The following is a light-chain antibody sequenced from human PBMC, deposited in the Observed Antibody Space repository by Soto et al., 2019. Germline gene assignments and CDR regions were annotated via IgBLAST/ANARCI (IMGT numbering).Light chain of an antibody. CDR3: QSYDDSHQV. V-gene: IGLV6-57*03. CDR1: SGNIASNY. Sequence: NFMLTQPHSVLESPGKTVTISCTRSSGNIASNYVQWYQQRPGSAPTTVIYEDNQRPSGVPDRFSGSIDSSSNSAALTISGLKTEDEADYYCQSYDDSHQVFGGGTKLTVL. J-gene: IGLJ3*02. CDR2: EDN.